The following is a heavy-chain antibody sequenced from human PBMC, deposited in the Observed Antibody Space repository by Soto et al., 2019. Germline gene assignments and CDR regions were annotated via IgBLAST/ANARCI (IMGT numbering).Heavy chain of an antibody. CDR2: ISHSGST. CDR3: ARRRGSCSGGSCYGWDY. D-gene: IGHD2-15*01. CDR1: GGSINNHY. J-gene: IGHJ4*02. Sequence: SETLSLTCTVSGGSINNHYWSWIRQPPGKGLEWIAYISHSGSTKYNPSLTSRVTISVDTSKNHFSLKVTSVTAADTTVFYCARRRGSCSGGSCYGWDYWGQGILVTVSS. V-gene: IGHV4-59*08.